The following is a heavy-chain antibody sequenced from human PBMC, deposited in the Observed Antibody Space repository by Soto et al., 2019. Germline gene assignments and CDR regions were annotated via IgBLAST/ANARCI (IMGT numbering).Heavy chain of an antibody. CDR2: IKQEGSET. J-gene: IGHJ2*01. D-gene: IGHD3-3*01. CDR3: ARQGRGRFSWNFDL. V-gene: IGHV3-7*01. Sequence: EVHLVESGGGLVQPGGSLRLSCAASEFIFSTYWMSWVRQAPGKGLEWVATIKQEGSETYYVDSVEGRFTISRDNAKNSLHLQMNSLRVEDTAVYYCARQGRGRFSWNFDLWGRGTLVTVSS. CDR1: EFIFSTYW.